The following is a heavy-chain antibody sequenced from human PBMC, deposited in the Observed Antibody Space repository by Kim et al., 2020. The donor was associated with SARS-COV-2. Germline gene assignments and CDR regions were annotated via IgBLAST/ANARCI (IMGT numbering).Heavy chain of an antibody. D-gene: IGHD2-2*01. Sequence: GGSLRLSCAASGFTFSSYAMHWVRQAPGKGLEWVAVISYDGSNKYYADSVKGRFTISRDNSKNTLYLQMNSLRAEDTAVYYCARGGDQLLFGWFDPWGQGTLVTVSS. V-gene: IGHV3-30*04. CDR3: ARGGDQLLFGWFDP. CDR2: ISYDGSNK. CDR1: GFTFSSYA. J-gene: IGHJ5*02.